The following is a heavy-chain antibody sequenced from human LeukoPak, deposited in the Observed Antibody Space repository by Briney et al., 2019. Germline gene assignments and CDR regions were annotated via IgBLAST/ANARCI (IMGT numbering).Heavy chain of an antibody. V-gene: IGHV1-46*01. CDR3: ARDLGGFGELFYYMDV. CDR1: GGTFSSYA. Sequence: ASVKVSCKASGGTFSSYAISWVRQAPGQGLEWMGIINPSGGSTSYAQKFQGRVTMTRDTSTSTVYMELSSLRSEDTAVYYCARDLGGFGELFYYMDVWGKGTTVTISS. CDR2: INPSGGST. J-gene: IGHJ6*03. D-gene: IGHD3-10*01.